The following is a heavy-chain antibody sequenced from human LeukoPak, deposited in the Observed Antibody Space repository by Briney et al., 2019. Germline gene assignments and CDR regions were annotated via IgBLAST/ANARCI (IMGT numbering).Heavy chain of an antibody. D-gene: IGHD6-13*01. J-gene: IGHJ4*02. Sequence: PGGSLRLSCAGSGFSFSNYAMSWVRQAPGKGLEWVSAISGSGGSTYYADSVKGRFTISRDNSKNTLYLQMNSLRAEDTAVYYCAKDAAAAGDAYFDYWGQGTLVAVSS. CDR3: AKDAAAAGDAYFDY. CDR2: ISGSGGST. CDR1: GFSFSNYA. V-gene: IGHV3-23*01.